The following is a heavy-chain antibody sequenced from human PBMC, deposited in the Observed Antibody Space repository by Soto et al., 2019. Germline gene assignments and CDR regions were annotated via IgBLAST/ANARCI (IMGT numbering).Heavy chain of an antibody. CDR2: INTYNGNT. J-gene: IGHJ5*02. Sequence: VASVKVSCKASGYTFTNYGISWVRQAPGQGLEWMGWINTYNGNTNHAQKLQGRVTMTTDTSTSTAYMELSSLTSDDTAVYFCAAEIDDYAEFNHWGQGTPVTVSS. CDR3: AAEIDDYAEFNH. CDR1: GYTFTNYG. D-gene: IGHD4-17*01. V-gene: IGHV1-18*01.